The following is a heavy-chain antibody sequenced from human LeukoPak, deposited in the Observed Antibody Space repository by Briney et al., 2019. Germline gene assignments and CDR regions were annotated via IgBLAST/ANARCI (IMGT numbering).Heavy chain of an antibody. J-gene: IGHJ4*02. CDR1: GFTFSTYS. CDR2: IKQDGSEE. D-gene: IGHD7-27*01. CDR3: VRGTNWAFDY. V-gene: IGHV3-7*05. Sequence: PGGSLRLSCAASGFTFSTYSMNWVRQAPGKGLEWVANIKQDGSEEYYVDSVKGRFTISRDNAKNSLYLQMNSLRAEDSALYYCVRGTNWAFDYWGQGTLVTVSS.